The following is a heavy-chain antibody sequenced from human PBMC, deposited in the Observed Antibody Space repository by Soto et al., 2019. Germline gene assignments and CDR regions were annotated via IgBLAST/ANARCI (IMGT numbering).Heavy chain of an antibody. CDR3: ARDHACSGWFRFDY. Sequence: QVQLVQSGAEVKKPGASVKVSCKTSGYTFTRYSISWVRQAPGQGLEWMGWISAYNGDTNYAQKLQGRVTMTTDTSTSTAYMELRSLRSDDTARYYCARDHACSGWFRFDYWGQGTLVTVSS. V-gene: IGHV1-18*01. J-gene: IGHJ4*02. CDR2: ISAYNGDT. D-gene: IGHD6-19*01. CDR1: GYTFTRYS.